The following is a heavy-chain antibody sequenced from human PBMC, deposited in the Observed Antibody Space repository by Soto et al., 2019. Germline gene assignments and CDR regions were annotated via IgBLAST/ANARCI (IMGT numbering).Heavy chain of an antibody. V-gene: IGHV1-69*13. J-gene: IGHJ6*02. Sequence: SVKVSCKACGGTFSSYAISWVRQAPGQGLEWMGGIIPIFGTANYAQKFQGRVTITADESTSTAYMELSSLRSEDTAVYYCARDFESSGISPILGNYYYYGMDVWGQGTTVTVSS. CDR3: ARDFESSGISPILGNYYYYGMDV. D-gene: IGHD3-10*01. CDR1: GGTFSSYA. CDR2: IIPIFGTA.